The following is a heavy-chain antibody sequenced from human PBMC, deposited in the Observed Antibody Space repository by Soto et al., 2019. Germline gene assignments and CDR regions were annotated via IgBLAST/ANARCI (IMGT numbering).Heavy chain of an antibody. D-gene: IGHD2-8*02. Sequence: QVQLQQWGAGLLKPSETLSLTCAVYGGSFSGYYWTWIRQPPGTGLEWIGEINHSGSTNYNPSLKXXVPISLATSKNQFSLKLTSVTAADPAVYYCARDKITGLFDYWGQGTLVTVSS. J-gene: IGHJ4*02. CDR3: ARDKITGLFDY. CDR2: INHSGST. CDR1: GGSFSGYY. V-gene: IGHV4-34*01.